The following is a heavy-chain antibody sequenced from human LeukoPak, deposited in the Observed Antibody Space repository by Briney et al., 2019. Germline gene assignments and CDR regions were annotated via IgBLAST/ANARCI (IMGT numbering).Heavy chain of an antibody. CDR3: ARGTAEVAGMDD. V-gene: IGHV3-74*01. CDR1: GFTFSNYW. Sequence: GGSLRLSCTASGFTFSNYWIHWVRQAPGKGLVWVSHIDSDGTTSTYGDPAKGRFTVSRDNAKNTIYLQMNSLRAEDTAVYYCARGTAEVAGMDDWGHGTLVTVPS. CDR2: IDSDGTTS. J-gene: IGHJ4*01. D-gene: IGHD2-15*01.